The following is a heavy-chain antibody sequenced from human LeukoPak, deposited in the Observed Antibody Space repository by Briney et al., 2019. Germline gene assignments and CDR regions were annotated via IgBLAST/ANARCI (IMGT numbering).Heavy chain of an antibody. D-gene: IGHD6-19*01. Sequence: PSGTLSLTCTVSGGSISSYYWSWIRQPPGKGLEWIGYIYYSGSTNYNPSLKSRVTISVDTSKNQFSLKLSSVTAADTAVYYCARGQWLAQPFDYWGQGTLVTVSS. J-gene: IGHJ4*02. CDR3: ARGQWLAQPFDY. V-gene: IGHV4-59*01. CDR1: GGSISSYY. CDR2: IYYSGST.